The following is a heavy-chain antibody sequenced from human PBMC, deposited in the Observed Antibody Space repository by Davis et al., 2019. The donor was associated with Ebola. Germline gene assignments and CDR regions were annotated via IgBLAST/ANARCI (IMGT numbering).Heavy chain of an antibody. V-gene: IGHV4-59*01. CDR1: GGSISSYY. J-gene: IGHJ6*02. CDR3: ARGAQPYYDFWSGYSALYYYGMDA. Sequence: GSLRLSCTVSGGSISSYYWSWIRQPPGKGLEWIGYIYYSGSTNYNPSLKSRVTISVDTSKNQFSLKLSSVTAADTAVYYCARGAQPYYDFWSGYSALYYYGMDAWGQGTTVTVSS. CDR2: IYYSGST. D-gene: IGHD3-3*01.